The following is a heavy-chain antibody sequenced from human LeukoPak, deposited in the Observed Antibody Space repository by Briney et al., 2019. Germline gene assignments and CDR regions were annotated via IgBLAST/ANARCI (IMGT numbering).Heavy chain of an antibody. V-gene: IGHV3-30-3*01. Sequence: GGSLRLSCAASGFTFSSYAMHWVRQAPGKGREWVAVISYDGSNKCYADSVKGRFNSSRDNSKNPLYLQMNSLRAEDTAVYYCARDIYSGYDLEGYYFDYWGQGTLVTVSS. CDR1: GFTFSSYA. D-gene: IGHD5-12*01. CDR3: ARDIYSGYDLEGYYFDY. CDR2: ISYDGSNK. J-gene: IGHJ4*02.